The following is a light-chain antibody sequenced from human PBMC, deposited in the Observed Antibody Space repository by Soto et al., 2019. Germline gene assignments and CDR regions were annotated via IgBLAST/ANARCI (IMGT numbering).Light chain of an antibody. CDR1: NVGGKS. Sequence: SYELTQPPAVSLAPGQTASITCVGDNVGGKSVHWYQQKAGQAPVLVIHEDSDRPSGIPERFSGSNSANTATLTISRVEAGDEAAYYCQVSDTGSLHAIFGGGTKLTVL. CDR3: QVSDTGSLHAI. J-gene: IGLJ2*01. V-gene: IGLV3-21*02. CDR2: EDS.